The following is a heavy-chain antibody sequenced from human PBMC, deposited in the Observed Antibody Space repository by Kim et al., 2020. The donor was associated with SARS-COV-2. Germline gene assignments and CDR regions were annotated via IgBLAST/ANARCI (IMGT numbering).Heavy chain of an antibody. CDR3: ARANPYGSGSYFHY. Sequence: SETLSLTCTVSGGSISSYYWSWIRQPPGKGLEWIGYINYSGSTNYNPSLKSRVTISVDTSKNQFSLKLSSVTAADTAVYYCARANPYGSGSYFHYWGQGSLVTVSS. CDR1: GGSISSYY. V-gene: IGHV4-59*13. D-gene: IGHD3-10*01. J-gene: IGHJ4*02. CDR2: INYSGST.